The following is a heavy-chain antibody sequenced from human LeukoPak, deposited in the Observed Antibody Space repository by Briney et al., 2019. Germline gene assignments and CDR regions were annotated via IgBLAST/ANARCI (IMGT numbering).Heavy chain of an antibody. V-gene: IGHV3-9*01. CDR2: ISWNSGSI. D-gene: IGHD3-22*01. CDR1: GFTFDDYA. CDR3: AKDIGSSGYYYPDY. J-gene: IGHJ4*02. Sequence: AGGSLRLSCAASGFTFDDYAMHWVRQAPGEGLEWVSGISWNSGSIGYADSVKGRFTISRDNAKNSLYLQMNSLRAEDTALYYCAKDIGSSGYYYPDYWGQGTLVTVSS.